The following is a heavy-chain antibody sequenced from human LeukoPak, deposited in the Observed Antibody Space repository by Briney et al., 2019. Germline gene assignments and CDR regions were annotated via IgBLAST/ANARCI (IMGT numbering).Heavy chain of an antibody. CDR1: GGSVINTNW. V-gene: IGHV4-4*02. Sequence: SETLSLTCGVSGGSVINTNWWTWVRPPPGKGLEWIGEVHLDGRTNYNPSLESRLTMSVDVSENQVSLKLTSVTAADTAVYYCAREGGFYRPLDYSGQGTLVTVSS. D-gene: IGHD3-3*01. CDR2: VHLDGRT. CDR3: AREGGFYRPLDY. J-gene: IGHJ4*02.